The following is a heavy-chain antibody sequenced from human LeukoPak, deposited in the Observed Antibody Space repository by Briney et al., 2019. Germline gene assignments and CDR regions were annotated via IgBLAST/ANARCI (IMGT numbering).Heavy chain of an antibody. CDR1: GLNFGNYW. J-gene: IGHJ4*02. V-gene: IGHV3-7*03. Sequence: GGSLRLSCVASGLNFGNYWMDWVRQAPGKGLEWVGNINQDGSQKYSVDSVKGRFTISRDNAEKSLFLDMNSLRAGDTAIYYCARDFESWGQGTLVTVSS. CDR2: INQDGSQK. CDR3: ARDFES.